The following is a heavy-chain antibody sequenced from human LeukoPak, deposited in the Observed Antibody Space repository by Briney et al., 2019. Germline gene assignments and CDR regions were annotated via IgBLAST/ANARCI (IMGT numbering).Heavy chain of an antibody. CDR1: GGTLSSYA. Sequence: SLKVSCKDYGGTLSSYAISWVRPSPGQGLEWMGGIMPIFGTANDAQKFQARVTITADESTSTPYMELSSLRSVSTAVYYCARSLEETQANPFDYWGQGTLVTVSS. CDR2: IMPIFGTA. CDR3: ARSLEETQANPFDY. V-gene: IGHV1-69*13. D-gene: IGHD1-14*01. J-gene: IGHJ4*02.